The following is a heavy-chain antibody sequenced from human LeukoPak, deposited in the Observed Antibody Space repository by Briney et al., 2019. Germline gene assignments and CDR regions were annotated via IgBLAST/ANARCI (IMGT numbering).Heavy chain of an antibody. Sequence: AETLSLTCTVSGGSISSYHWSWIRQPPGKGLEWIGYIYYSGSTNYNPSLKSRVTISVDTSKNQFSLKLSSVTAADTAVYYCARDNRAEQWSYFDYWGQGTLVTVSS. CDR1: GGSISSYH. CDR3: ARDNRAEQWSYFDY. D-gene: IGHD1/OR15-1a*01. CDR2: IYYSGST. J-gene: IGHJ4*02. V-gene: IGHV4-59*01.